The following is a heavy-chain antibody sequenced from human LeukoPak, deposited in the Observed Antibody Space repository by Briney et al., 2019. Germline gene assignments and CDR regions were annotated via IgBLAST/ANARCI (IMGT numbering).Heavy chain of an antibody. D-gene: IGHD1-20*01. V-gene: IGHV3-30*18. J-gene: IGHJ3*02. CDR1: GFTFSSYG. CDR2: ISYDGSNK. CDR3: AKDMGPNWNDYLENAFDI. Sequence: GRSLRLSCAASGFTFSSYGMHWVRQAPGKGLEWVAVISYDGSNKYYADSVKGRFTISRDNSKNTLYLQMNSLRAEDTAVYYCAKDMGPNWNDYLENAFDIWGQGTMVTVSS.